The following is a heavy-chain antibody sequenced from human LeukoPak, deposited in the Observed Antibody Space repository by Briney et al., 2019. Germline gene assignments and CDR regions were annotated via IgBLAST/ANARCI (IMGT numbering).Heavy chain of an antibody. D-gene: IGHD3-22*01. CDR2: ISRPATTI. CDR3: ATDREDYDSSGYYLSDAFDI. V-gene: IGHV3-48*01. J-gene: IGHJ3*02. CDR1: GFTFSGYS. Sequence: GGSLGLSCAGSGFTFSGYSMKWVRQAPGKGLEWVSYISRPATTIYHADSVKGRFTVSRDNAKNSLYLQMDSLRVEDTAVYYCATDREDYDSSGYYLSDAFDIWGQGTMVTVSS.